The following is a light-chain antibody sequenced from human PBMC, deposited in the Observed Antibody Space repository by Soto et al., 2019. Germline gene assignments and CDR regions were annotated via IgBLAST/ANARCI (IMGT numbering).Light chain of an antibody. CDR2: SAS. CDR3: QQYHNWPRT. V-gene: IGKV3-15*01. Sequence: EIVMTQSPAALSVSPGGRVTLSCRASQSVTNTLAWYQQKPGQAPRLLIYSASTRPIGIPVRFSGSGSGTEFTLTITSLQSEDSAIYYCQQYHNWPRTFGQGTKVDIK. CDR1: QSVTNT. J-gene: IGKJ1*01.